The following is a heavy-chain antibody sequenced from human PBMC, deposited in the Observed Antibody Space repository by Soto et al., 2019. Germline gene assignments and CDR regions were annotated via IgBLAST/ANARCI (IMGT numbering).Heavy chain of an antibody. CDR3: ARDALYCSGGSCYNWFDP. Sequence: ASVKVSCKASGYTFTSYAMHWVRQAPGQRLEWMGWINTGNGNTKYSQKFQGRATITRDTSASTAYMELSSLRSEDTAVYYCARDALYCSGGSCYNWFDPWGQGTLVTVSS. J-gene: IGHJ5*02. D-gene: IGHD2-15*01. V-gene: IGHV1-3*04. CDR2: INTGNGNT. CDR1: GYTFTSYA.